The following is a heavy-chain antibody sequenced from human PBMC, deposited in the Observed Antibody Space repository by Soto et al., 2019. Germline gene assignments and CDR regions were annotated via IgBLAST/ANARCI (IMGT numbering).Heavy chain of an antibody. CDR1: GYSFAGYW. CDR2: IDPSDSQT. J-gene: IGHJ4*02. Sequence: GESLKISCKGSGYSFAGYWITWVRQKPGKGLEWMGRIDPSDSQTYYSPSFRGHVTISVTKSITTVFLQWSSLRASDTAMYYCARDGQHDSGGYYSPFDHWGQGTLVTVSS. V-gene: IGHV5-10-1*01. D-gene: IGHD3-22*01. CDR3: ARDGQHDSGGYYSPFDH.